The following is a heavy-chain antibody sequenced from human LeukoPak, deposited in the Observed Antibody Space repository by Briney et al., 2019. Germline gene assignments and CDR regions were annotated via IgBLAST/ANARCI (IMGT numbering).Heavy chain of an antibody. Sequence: SETLSLTCAVYGGYFSGYYWSWIRQPPGKGLEWIGEINHSGSTNYNPSLKSRVTRSVDTSKNQFSLKLSSVTAADTAVYYCARMGATASFFQHRGQGTLVTVSS. V-gene: IGHV4-34*01. CDR1: GGYFSGYY. CDR3: ARMGATASFFQH. D-gene: IGHD1-26*01. J-gene: IGHJ1*01. CDR2: INHSGST.